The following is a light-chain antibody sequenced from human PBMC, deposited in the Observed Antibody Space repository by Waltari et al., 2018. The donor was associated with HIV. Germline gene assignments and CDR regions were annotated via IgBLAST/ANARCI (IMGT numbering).Light chain of an antibody. CDR2: EVY. Sequence: HSALTQPASVSGSPGQSITISCTGPTSDISDFNFVSWYQQSHGRAPKLIIFEVYSRPSGISYRFSGSKSGVTASLTISALRAEDEADYFCSSYSARGFVVFGGGTKVTVL. CDR3: SSYSARGFVV. CDR1: TSDISDFNF. V-gene: IGLV2-14*01. J-gene: IGLJ3*02.